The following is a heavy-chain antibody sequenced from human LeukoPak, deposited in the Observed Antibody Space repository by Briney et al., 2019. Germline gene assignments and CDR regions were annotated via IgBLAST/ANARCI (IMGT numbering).Heavy chain of an antibody. Sequence: SGGSLRLSCAASGFTLSINSMSWVRQAPGKGLECVSALTGSGGNTYYAEAVKGRFTISRDNSKNTLYLQMNSLRAEDTAVYYCAKRKREYGDYDYWGQGTLVTVSS. CDR2: LTGSGGNT. CDR3: AKRKREYGDYDY. J-gene: IGHJ4*02. D-gene: IGHD4-17*01. CDR1: GFTLSINS. V-gene: IGHV3-23*01.